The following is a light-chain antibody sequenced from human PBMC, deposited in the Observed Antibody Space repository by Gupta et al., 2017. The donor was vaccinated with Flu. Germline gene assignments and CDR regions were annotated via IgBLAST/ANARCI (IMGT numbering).Light chain of an antibody. Sequence: VSGSPGQSVTISCTGTSNDVGGYNYVSWYQQHPGKAPKLMIYDVSKRPSGVPDRFSGSKSGNTASLTISGLQAEDEADYYCCAYAGSPYVFGTGTKVTVL. CDR3: CAYAGSPYV. J-gene: IGLJ1*01. CDR1: SNDVGGYNY. V-gene: IGLV2-11*01. CDR2: DVS.